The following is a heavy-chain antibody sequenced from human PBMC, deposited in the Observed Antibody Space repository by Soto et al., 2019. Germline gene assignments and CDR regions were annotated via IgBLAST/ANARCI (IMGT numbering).Heavy chain of an antibody. CDR3: AKDRHPDGIWTFDS. CDR1: GFHFSAYA. D-gene: IGHD3-9*01. CDR2: INAPGSPT. J-gene: IGHJ4*02. Sequence: PGGSLRLSCAAAGFHFSAYARNWVRQAPGKGLEWVSGINAPGSPTYYAASVKGRFTVSRDNSKKMLFLQMNSLRDEDTAVYYCAKDRHPDGIWTFDSWGPGTLVTVSS. V-gene: IGHV3-23*01.